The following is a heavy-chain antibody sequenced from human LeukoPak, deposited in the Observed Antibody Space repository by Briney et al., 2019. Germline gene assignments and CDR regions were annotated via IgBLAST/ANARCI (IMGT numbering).Heavy chain of an antibody. V-gene: IGHV3-30*02. Sequence: GGSLRLSCAPSGFTFSNYGMHWVRQAPGKGLEWVAFIRYDGSNKYYADSVKGRFTISRDNSKNTLYLQMNSLRAEDTAVYYCAKREWLQGGWFDPWGQGTLVTVSS. CDR1: GFTFSNYG. J-gene: IGHJ5*02. CDR3: AKREWLQGGWFDP. D-gene: IGHD5-24*01. CDR2: IRYDGSNK.